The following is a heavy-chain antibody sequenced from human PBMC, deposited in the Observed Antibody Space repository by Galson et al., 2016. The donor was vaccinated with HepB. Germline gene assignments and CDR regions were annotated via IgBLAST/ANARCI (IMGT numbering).Heavy chain of an antibody. CDR1: GFNFDYYA. CDR3: AKAPAISGADLLSGYSRHYFDT. D-gene: IGHD3-3*01. CDR2: ISWNSGNF. J-gene: IGHJ4*02. Sequence: SLRLSCAGSGFNFDYYAIHWVRQAPGKGLEWVSGISWNSGNFGYADSVKGRFTISRDHAKNSLYLVMNSLRTDDTALYFCAKAPAISGADLLSGYSRHYFDTWGQGTLVTVSS. V-gene: IGHV3-9*01.